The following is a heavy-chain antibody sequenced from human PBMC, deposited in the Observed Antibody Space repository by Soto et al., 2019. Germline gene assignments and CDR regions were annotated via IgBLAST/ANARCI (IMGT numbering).Heavy chain of an antibody. D-gene: IGHD3-10*01. J-gene: IGHJ6*02. Sequence: QVQLVESGGGVVQPGRSLRLSCAASGFTFSSYAMHWVRQAPGKGLEWVAVISYDGSNKYYADSVKGRFTISRDNSKNTMYLQMNSLRAEDTAVYYCAIDSPGEVRGVIFTYYYGMDVWGQGTTVTVSS. CDR2: ISYDGSNK. CDR1: GFTFSSYA. V-gene: IGHV3-30-3*01. CDR3: AIDSPGEVRGVIFTYYYGMDV.